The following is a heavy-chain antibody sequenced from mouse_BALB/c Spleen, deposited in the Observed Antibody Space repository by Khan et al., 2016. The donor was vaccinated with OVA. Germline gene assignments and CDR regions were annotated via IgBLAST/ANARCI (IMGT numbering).Heavy chain of an antibody. CDR1: GSTFSSYA. Sequence: EVQRVESGGTLVKPGGSLKLSCAASGSTFSSYAMSWVRQTPEKGLEWVATISSGGTYTYYPDSVKGRFTISRDNAKNTLYLQMSSLRSEDTAMYYCVRDYYGSSYEDYWGQGTTLTVSS. CDR2: ISSGGTYT. V-gene: IGHV5-9-3*01. D-gene: IGHD1-1*01. J-gene: IGHJ2*01. CDR3: VRDYYGSSYEDY.